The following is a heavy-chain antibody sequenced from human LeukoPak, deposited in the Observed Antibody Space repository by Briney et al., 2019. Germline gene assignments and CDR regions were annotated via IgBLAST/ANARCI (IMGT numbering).Heavy chain of an antibody. CDR3: SRDRLGGLDH. J-gene: IGHJ4*02. CDR2: ISGSGGST. Sequence: GGSLRLSCAASGFTFSSYAMSWVRQAPGKGLEWASAISGSGGSTYYADSVKGRFTISRDNSKNTLYLQMNSLRPEDTAVYYCSRDRLGGLDHWGQGTLVTVSS. CDR1: GFTFSSYA. V-gene: IGHV3-23*01. D-gene: IGHD5-12*01.